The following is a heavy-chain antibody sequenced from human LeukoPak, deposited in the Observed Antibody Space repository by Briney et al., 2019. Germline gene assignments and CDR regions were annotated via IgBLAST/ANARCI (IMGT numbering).Heavy chain of an antibody. Sequence: PGGSLRLSCAASGFAFSFYAMSWLRQPPGKGLEWVSTINANSGTTSYAASVRGRFTISRDNSKNTLHLQVNTLRADDTATYYCAKPISGGLAVTADWFHPWGQGTLVVVSS. J-gene: IGHJ5*01. V-gene: IGHV3-23*01. CDR3: AKPISGGLAVTADWFHP. D-gene: IGHD6-19*01. CDR1: GFAFSFYA. CDR2: INANSGTT.